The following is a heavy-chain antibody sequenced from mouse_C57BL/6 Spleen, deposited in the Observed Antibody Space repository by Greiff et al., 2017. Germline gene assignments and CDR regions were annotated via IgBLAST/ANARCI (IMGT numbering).Heavy chain of an antibody. V-gene: IGHV1-50*01. D-gene: IGHD3-2*02. CDR2: IDPSDSYT. Sequence: QVHVKQPGAELVKPGASVKLSCKASGYTFTSYWMQWVKQRPGQGLEWIGEIDPSDSYTNYNQKFKGKATLTVDTSSSTAYMQLSSLTSEDSAVYYWARRGAAQATFDYWGQGTTLTVSS. CDR3: ARRGAAQATFDY. J-gene: IGHJ2*01. CDR1: GYTFTSYW.